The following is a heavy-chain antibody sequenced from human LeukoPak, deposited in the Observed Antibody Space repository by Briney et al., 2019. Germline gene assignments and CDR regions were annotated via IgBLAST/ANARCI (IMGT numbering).Heavy chain of an antibody. V-gene: IGHV1-69*13. J-gene: IGHJ4*02. CDR1: GGTFSSYA. CDR2: IIPIFGTA. CDR3: VRGRSITMVRGVIIDY. Sequence: SVKVSCKASGGTFSSYAISWVRQAPGQGLEWMGGIIPIFGTANYAQKFQGRVTITADESTSTAYMELSSLRSEDTAVYYCVRGRSITMVRGVIIDYWGQGTLVTVSS. D-gene: IGHD3-10*01.